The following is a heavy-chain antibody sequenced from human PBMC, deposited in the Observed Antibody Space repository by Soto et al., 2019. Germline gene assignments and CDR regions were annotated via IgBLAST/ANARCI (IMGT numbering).Heavy chain of an antibody. CDR2: ITASGGRT. Sequence: VHLLESGGGLVQPGGSLRLSCTASGFTFSSYAMTWVRQAPGRGLEGVSGITASGGRTFYADSVKGRFTISRDNSRTTLYLQMNSLRADDTAVYYCAKDTRYGDYVRWFDSWGQGTLVTVSS. D-gene: IGHD5-12*01. CDR3: AKDTRYGDYVRWFDS. V-gene: IGHV3-23*01. J-gene: IGHJ5*01. CDR1: GFTFSSYA.